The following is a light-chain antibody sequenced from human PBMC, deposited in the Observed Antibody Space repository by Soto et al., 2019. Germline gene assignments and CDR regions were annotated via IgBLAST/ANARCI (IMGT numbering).Light chain of an antibody. Sequence: ESLLAKARATLCLSQRERTTLSCRASQYVSSFLAWYQQKAGQAPRLLTYDASHRATGIPARFSGSGSGTDFTLTINSLEPEDFALYYCQQRYNRPATFGQGTKVDIK. J-gene: IGKJ1*01. CDR3: QQRYNRPAT. CDR2: DAS. CDR1: QYVSSF. V-gene: IGKV3-11*01.